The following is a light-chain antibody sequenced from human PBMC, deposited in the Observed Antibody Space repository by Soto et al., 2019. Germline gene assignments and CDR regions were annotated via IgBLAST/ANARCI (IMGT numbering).Light chain of an antibody. V-gene: IGKV3-20*01. J-gene: IGKJ5*01. CDR2: GAS. CDR3: QQYGTLPIT. Sequence: EIVLTQSPGTLSLSPGERATLSCRASQTVSSSFLAWYQQKPGQAPRLFIYGASSRATGIPDRFRGSGSGTDFTLTIGRLEPEDFAVYYCQQYGTLPITFGQGTRLEIK. CDR1: QTVSSSF.